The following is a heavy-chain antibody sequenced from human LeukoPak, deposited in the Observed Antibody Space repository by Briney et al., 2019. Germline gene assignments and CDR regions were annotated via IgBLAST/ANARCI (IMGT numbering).Heavy chain of an antibody. CDR1: GYTFTSYD. CDR3: ARRYSGYVDWGTIDY. Sequence: ASVRVSCKASGYTFTSYDINWVRQATGQGLEWMGWMNPNSGNTGYAQKFQGRVTMTRNTSISTAYVELSSLRSEDTAVYYCARRYSGYVDWGTIDYWGQGTLVTVSS. J-gene: IGHJ4*02. V-gene: IGHV1-8*01. CDR2: MNPNSGNT. D-gene: IGHD5-12*01.